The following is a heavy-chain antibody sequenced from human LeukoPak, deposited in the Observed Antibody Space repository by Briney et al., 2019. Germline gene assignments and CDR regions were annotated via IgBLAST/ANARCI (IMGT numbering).Heavy chain of an antibody. J-gene: IGHJ3*02. Sequence: SETLSLTCSVSGASISGYYWTWIRQPPGKGLEWIGYIFYSGRTNYTPSLKSRVTISIDTSKNQFSLKLSSVTAADTAVYYCARDISMVRGVIRAFDIWGQGTMVTVSS. CDR1: GASISGYY. CDR3: ARDISMVRGVIRAFDI. CDR2: IFYSGRT. V-gene: IGHV4-59*12. D-gene: IGHD3-10*01.